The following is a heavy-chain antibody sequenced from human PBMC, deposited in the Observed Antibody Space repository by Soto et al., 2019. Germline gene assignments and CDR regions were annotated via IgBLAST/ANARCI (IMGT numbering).Heavy chain of an antibody. V-gene: IGHV4-31*03. CDR1: GYSITAGGYY. Sequence: PSETLSLTCFVSGYSITAGGYYWSWIRHHPGKGLEWSGSFYSSGSIIYNPSLRSRVSISGDTSSNQFSMSLPSVTAADTARYYCARMYSSGSGWFHPWGQGTLVTVSS. CDR2: FYSSGSI. CDR3: ARMYSSGSGWFHP. D-gene: IGHD6-19*01. J-gene: IGHJ5*02.